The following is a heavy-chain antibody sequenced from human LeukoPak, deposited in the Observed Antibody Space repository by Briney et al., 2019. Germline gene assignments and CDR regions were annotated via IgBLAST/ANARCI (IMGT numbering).Heavy chain of an antibody. V-gene: IGHV4-59*01. CDR3: ARCIAANWFDP. CDR2: TYYSGST. CDR1: GGSIYSYY. J-gene: IGHJ5*02. Sequence: KPSETLSLTCTVSGGSIYSYYWSWIRQPPGKGLEWVGYTYYSGSTNYNPSLKSRVTISVDKSKNQFSLKLSSVTAADTAVYYCARCIAANWFDPWGQGTLVTVSS. D-gene: IGHD6-13*01.